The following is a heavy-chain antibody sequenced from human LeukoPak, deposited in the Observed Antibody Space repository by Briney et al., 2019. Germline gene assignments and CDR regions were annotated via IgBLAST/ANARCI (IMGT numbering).Heavy chain of an antibody. CDR1: GFSLSNARMG. Sequence: KESGPVLVEPTETLTLTCTVSGFSLSNARMGVSWIRQPPGKALEWLAHIFSNDEKSYSTSLKSRLTISKDTSKSQVVLTMTNMDPVDTATYYCARIRGWQWPFIDYWGQGTLVTVSS. D-gene: IGHD6-19*01. V-gene: IGHV2-26*01. CDR2: IFSNDEK. J-gene: IGHJ4*02. CDR3: ARIRGWQWPFIDY.